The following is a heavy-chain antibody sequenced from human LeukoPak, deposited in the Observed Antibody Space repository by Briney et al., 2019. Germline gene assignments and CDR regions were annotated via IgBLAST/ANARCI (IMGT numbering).Heavy chain of an antibody. CDR2: ISGSGGST. V-gene: IGHV3-23*01. CDR1: GFTFSSYA. J-gene: IGHJ4*02. CDR3: ARAMVRGVPLNTPFDY. D-gene: IGHD3-10*01. Sequence: GGSLRLSCAASGFTFSSYAMSWVRQAPGKGLEWVSAISGSGGSTYYADSVKGRFTISRDNSKNTLYLQMNSLRAEDTAVYYCARAMVRGVPLNTPFDYWGQGTLVTVSS.